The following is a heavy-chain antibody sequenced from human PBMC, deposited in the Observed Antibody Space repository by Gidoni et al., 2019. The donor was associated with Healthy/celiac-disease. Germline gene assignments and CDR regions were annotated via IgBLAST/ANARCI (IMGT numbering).Heavy chain of an antibody. D-gene: IGHD6-19*01. CDR2: IIPIFGTA. CDR3: AHGDSSGRNYYYYGMDV. J-gene: IGHJ6*02. CDR1: GGTFSSYA. Sequence: QVQLVQSGAEVKKPGSSVKVSCKASGGTFSSYAISWVRQAPGQGLEWMGGIIPIFGTANYAQKFQGRVTITADESTSTAYMELSSLRSEDTAVYYCAHGDSSGRNYYYYGMDVWGQGTTVTVSS. V-gene: IGHV1-69*01.